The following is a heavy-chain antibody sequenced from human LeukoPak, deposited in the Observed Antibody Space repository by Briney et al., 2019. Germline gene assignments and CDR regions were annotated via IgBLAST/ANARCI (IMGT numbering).Heavy chain of an antibody. CDR1: GFTFSSYG. J-gene: IGHJ4*02. Sequence: GGSLRLSCAAPGFTFSSYGMHWVRQAPVKGLEWVAVISDDGSNKNYADSVKGRFTISRDNSKNTLYLQMNSLRAEDTAVYYCAKGRGYSSGWYYFDYWGQGALVTVSS. CDR2: ISDDGSNK. CDR3: AKGRGYSSGWYYFDY. V-gene: IGHV3-30*18. D-gene: IGHD6-19*01.